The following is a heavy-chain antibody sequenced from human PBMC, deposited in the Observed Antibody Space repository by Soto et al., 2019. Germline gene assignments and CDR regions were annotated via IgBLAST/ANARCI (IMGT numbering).Heavy chain of an antibody. D-gene: IGHD3-3*01. Sequence: QVQLVESGGGVVQPGTSLRLTCDVSGFSITSSGMHWVRQAPGKGLEWVAVISYDGKSKYYADSVKGRFTISRDNSKNTLYLQMNSLRPEDTAGFFCVKDRGFYLDAFDMWGPGAKVTVSS. V-gene: IGHV3-30*18. J-gene: IGHJ3*02. CDR1: GFSITSSG. CDR3: VKDRGFYLDAFDM. CDR2: ISYDGKSK.